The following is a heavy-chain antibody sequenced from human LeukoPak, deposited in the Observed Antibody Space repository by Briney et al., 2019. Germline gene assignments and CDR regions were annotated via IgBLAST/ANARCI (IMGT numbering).Heavy chain of an antibody. D-gene: IGHD3-10*01. J-gene: IGHJ4*02. V-gene: IGHV3-30*18. CDR1: GFTFSSYG. Sequence: GGSLRLSCAASGFTFSSYGMHWVRQAPGKGLEWVAVISYDGSNKYYADSVKGRFTISRDNSKNTLYLQMNSLRAEDTAVYYCAKGPKYYGSGSYYIGYWGQGTLVTAPS. CDR2: ISYDGSNK. CDR3: AKGPKYYGSGSYYIGY.